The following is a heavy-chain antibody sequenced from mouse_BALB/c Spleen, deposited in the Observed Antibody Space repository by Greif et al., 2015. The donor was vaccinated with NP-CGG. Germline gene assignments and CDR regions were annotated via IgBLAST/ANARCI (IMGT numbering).Heavy chain of an antibody. D-gene: IGHD2-3*01. Sequence: EVKVVESGGGLVQPGGSRKLSCAASGFTFSSFGMHWVRQAPEKGLEWVAYIGSGSSTIYYADTVKGRFTISRDNPKNTLFLQMTSLRSEDTAMYYCARSYDGYRDYAMDYWGQGTSVTVSS. CDR2: IGSGSSTI. J-gene: IGHJ4*01. V-gene: IGHV5-17*02. CDR3: ARSYDGYRDYAMDY. CDR1: GFTFSSFG.